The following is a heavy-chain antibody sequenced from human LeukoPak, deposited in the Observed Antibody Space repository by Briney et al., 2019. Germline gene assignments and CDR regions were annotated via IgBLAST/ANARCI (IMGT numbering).Heavy chain of an antibody. J-gene: IGHJ4*02. Sequence: GASVKVSCKASRYTFSGTGWYLYWLRQAPGQGLECMGWIYPYTGATHYAQKFQGRVAMTRDTSISTAYMELSRLRPDDTAVYYCARDGPAQMVDFDYWGQGTLVTVSS. CDR3: ARDGPAQMVDFDY. V-gene: IGHV1-2*02. D-gene: IGHD3-10*01. CDR2: IYPYTGAT. CDR1: RYTFSGTGWY.